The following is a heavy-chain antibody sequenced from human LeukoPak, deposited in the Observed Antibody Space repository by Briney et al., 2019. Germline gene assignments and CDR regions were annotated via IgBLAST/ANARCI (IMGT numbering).Heavy chain of an antibody. Sequence: ASVKVSXKASGYTFTSYYMHWVRQAPGQGLEWMGIINPSGGSTSYAQKFQGRVTMTRDTSTSTVYMELSSLRSEDTAVYYCTRIAAAGHLDYWGQGTLVTVSS. J-gene: IGHJ4*02. CDR1: GYTFTSYY. CDR3: TRIAAAGHLDY. CDR2: INPSGGST. V-gene: IGHV1-46*01. D-gene: IGHD6-13*01.